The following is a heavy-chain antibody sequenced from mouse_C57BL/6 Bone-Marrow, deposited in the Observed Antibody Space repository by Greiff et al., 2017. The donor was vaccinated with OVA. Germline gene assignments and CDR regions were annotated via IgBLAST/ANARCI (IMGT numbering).Heavy chain of an antibody. J-gene: IGHJ3*01. CDR2: INPNNGGT. Sequence: EVQLQESGPELVKPGASVKIPCKASGYTFTDYNMDWVKQSHGKSLEWIGDINPNNGGTIYNQKFKGKATLTVDKSSSTAYMELRSLTSEDTAVYYCARSTAQATPFAYWGQGTLVTVSA. CDR1: GYTFTDYN. D-gene: IGHD3-2*02. V-gene: IGHV1-18*01. CDR3: ARSTAQATPFAY.